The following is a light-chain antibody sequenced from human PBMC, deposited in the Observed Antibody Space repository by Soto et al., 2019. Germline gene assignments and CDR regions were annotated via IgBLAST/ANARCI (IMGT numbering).Light chain of an antibody. CDR1: SSDVGGYNY. CDR3: TSYTSSSPYV. CDR2: EVR. Sequence: QSALTQPASVSGSPGQSITISCIGTSSDVGGYNYVSWYQQHPGKAPKLMIYEVRNRPSGISNRFSGSKSGNTASLTISGLQAEDEADYYCTSYTSSSPYVFGTGTKVTVL. J-gene: IGLJ1*01. V-gene: IGLV2-14*01.